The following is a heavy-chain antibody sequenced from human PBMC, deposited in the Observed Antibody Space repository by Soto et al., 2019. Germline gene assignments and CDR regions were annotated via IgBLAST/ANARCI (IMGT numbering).Heavy chain of an antibody. CDR2: ISGSGGST. V-gene: IGHV3-23*01. CDR3: AKVSLMQVGAT. CDR1: GFTFSSYA. D-gene: IGHD1-26*01. Sequence: GGSLRPSCAASGFTFSSYAMSWVRQAPGKGLEWVSAISGSGGSTYYADSVKGRFTISRDNSKNTLYLQMNSLRAEDTAVYYCAKVSLMQVGATWGQGTLVTVSS. J-gene: IGHJ5*02.